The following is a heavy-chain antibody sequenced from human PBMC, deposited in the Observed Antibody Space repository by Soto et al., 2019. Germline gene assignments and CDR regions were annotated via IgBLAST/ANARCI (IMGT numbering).Heavy chain of an antibody. J-gene: IGHJ5*02. D-gene: IGHD1-26*01. Sequence: GGSLRLSCAASGFTFSSYWMSWVRQDPGKGLEWVAKIKQNGSEKYYVDSVKGRFSISRDNATNSLYLQLNSLRAVVTAVVYCVRWVVGAQPHTRFDPWGQGTLVTVSS. CDR3: VRWVVGAQPHTRFDP. CDR1: GFTFSSYW. CDR2: IKQNGSEK. V-gene: IGHV3-7*01.